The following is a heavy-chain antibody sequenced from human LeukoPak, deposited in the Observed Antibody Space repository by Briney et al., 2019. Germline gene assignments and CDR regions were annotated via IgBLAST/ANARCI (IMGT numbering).Heavy chain of an antibody. V-gene: IGHV1-2*02. D-gene: IGHD5-18*01. Sequence: ASVKVSCKASGYTSTSYGISWVRQAPGQGLEWMGWINSNSGGTNYAQKFQGRVTMTRDTSISTAYMELSRLRSDDTAVYYCAREAAMAADYWGQGTLVTVSS. CDR3: AREAAMAADY. CDR2: INSNSGGT. CDR1: GYTSTSYG. J-gene: IGHJ4*02.